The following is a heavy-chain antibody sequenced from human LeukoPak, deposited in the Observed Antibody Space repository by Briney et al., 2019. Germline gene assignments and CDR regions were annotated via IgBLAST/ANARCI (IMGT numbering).Heavy chain of an antibody. CDR3: AKETSITGAGDF. CDR1: GFIVSGTY. J-gene: IGHJ4*02. CDR2: IYSGGDT. Sequence: GGSLRLSCAASGFIVSGTYMTWVRQAPGKGLECVSIIYSGGDTYYTDSVRGRFTNSRDNSKNTLYLQMHSLRAEDTAVYYCAKETSITGAGDFWGQGALVTVSS. V-gene: IGHV3-53*01. D-gene: IGHD1-20*01.